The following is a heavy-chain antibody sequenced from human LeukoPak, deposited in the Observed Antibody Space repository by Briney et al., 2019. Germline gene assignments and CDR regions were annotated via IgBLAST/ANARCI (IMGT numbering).Heavy chain of an antibody. D-gene: IGHD3-22*01. CDR1: GYTFTGYY. J-gene: IGHJ4*02. CDR2: INPNSGGT. Sequence: GASVKVSCKASGYTFTGYYMHWVRQAPGQGLEWMGWINPNSGGTNYAQKFQGRVTMTRDTSINTAYMELSRLRSDDTAVYYCARDKYDSSGYYPDYWGQGTLVTVSS. V-gene: IGHV1-2*02. CDR3: ARDKYDSSGYYPDY.